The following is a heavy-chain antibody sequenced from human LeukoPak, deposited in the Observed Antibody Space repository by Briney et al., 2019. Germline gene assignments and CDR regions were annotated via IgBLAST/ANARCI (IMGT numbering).Heavy chain of an antibody. Sequence: ASVRVSSKAPRYTSTVYGISWVRQAPGQGLEWMGWISAYNGNTNYAQKLQGRVTMTTDTSTSTAYMELRSLRSDDTAVYYCARDRGYSYAYGMDVWGEASSVTVSS. V-gene: IGHV1-18*01. CDR3: ARDRGYSYAYGMDV. CDR1: RYTSTVYG. CDR2: ISAYNGNT. D-gene: IGHD5-18*01. J-gene: IGHJ6*01.